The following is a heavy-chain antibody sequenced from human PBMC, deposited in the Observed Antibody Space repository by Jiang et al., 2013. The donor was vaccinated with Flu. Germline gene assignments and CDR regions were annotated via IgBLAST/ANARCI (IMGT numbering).Heavy chain of an antibody. Sequence: SGAEVKKPGASVKVSCKASGYTFTSYYMHWVRQAPGQGLEWMGIINPSGGSTSYAQKFQGRVTMTRDTSTSTVYMELSSLRSEDTAVYYCARDEGGSSGYSSGMDVWGQGTTVTVSS. CDR3: ARDEGGSSGYSSGMDV. CDR2: INPSGGST. J-gene: IGHJ6*02. D-gene: IGHD3-22*01. CDR1: GYTFTSYY. V-gene: IGHV1-46*01.